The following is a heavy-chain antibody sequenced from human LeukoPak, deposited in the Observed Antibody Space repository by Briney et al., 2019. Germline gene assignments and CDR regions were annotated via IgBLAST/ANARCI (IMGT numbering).Heavy chain of an antibody. CDR2: IYYSGST. J-gene: IGHJ4*02. Sequence: PSETLSLTCAVSGGSISSNSYYWGWIRQPPGKGLEWIGSIYYSGSTYYNPSLKSRVTISVDTSKNQFSLKLSSVTAADTAVYYCARGVPRAWLLPRYFDYWGQGTLVTVSS. CDR3: ARGVPRAWLLPRYFDY. CDR1: GGSISSNSYY. D-gene: IGHD3-22*01. V-gene: IGHV4-39*07.